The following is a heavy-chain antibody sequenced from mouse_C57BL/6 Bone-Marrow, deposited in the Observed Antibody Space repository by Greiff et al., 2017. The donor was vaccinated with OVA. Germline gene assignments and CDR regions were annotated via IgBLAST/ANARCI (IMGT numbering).Heavy chain of an antibody. Sequence: VQLVESGAELARPGASVKLSCKASGYTFTSYGISWVKQRTGQGLEWIGEIYPRSGNTYYNEKVKGKATLTADKSSSTAYMELRSLTSEDSAVYFCARNSPVVATKAYWGQGTLVTVSA. CDR3: ARNSPVVATKAY. CDR2: IYPRSGNT. D-gene: IGHD1-1*01. CDR1: GYTFTSYG. V-gene: IGHV1-81*01. J-gene: IGHJ3*01.